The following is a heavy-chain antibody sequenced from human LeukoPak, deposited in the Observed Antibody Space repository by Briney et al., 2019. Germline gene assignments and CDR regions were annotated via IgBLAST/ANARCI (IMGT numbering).Heavy chain of an antibody. CDR3: ARFKVTVTSIP. V-gene: IGHV3-74*01. CDR1: GFTFSDYW. D-gene: IGHD4-11*01. J-gene: IGHJ5*02. CDR2: INPDGSSA. Sequence: GGSLRLSCAASGFTFSDYWMHWVRQAPGKGLVWVSRINPDGSSASYADSVKGRFTISRDNAKSTLYLQMNSLRAEDTAVYYCARFKVTVTSIPWGQGTLVTVSS.